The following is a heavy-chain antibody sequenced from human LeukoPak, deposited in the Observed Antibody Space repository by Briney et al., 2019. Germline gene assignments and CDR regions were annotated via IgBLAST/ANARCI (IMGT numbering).Heavy chain of an antibody. CDR3: AKDRTKPEY. CDR2: ISGSGGST. D-gene: IGHD1-1*01. J-gene: IGHJ4*02. Sequence: GGSLRLSCAASGFTFSNYDMSWVRQAPGKGLEWVSAISGSGGSTYYADSVKGRFTISRDNSKNTLYLQMNSLRAEDTAVHYCAKDRTKPEYWGQGTLVTVSS. CDR1: GFTFSNYD. V-gene: IGHV3-23*01.